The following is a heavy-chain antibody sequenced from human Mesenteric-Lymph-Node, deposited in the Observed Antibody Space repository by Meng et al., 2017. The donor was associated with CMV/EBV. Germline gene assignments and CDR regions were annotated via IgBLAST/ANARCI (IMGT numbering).Heavy chain of an antibody. D-gene: IGHD3-22*01. Sequence: SCKASGYTFNGYYMHWLRQAPGQGLEWMGIINPSGGSTSYAQKFQGRVTMTRDTSTSTVYMELSSLRSEDTAVYYCARDLYDSSGYDYWGQGTLVTVSS. V-gene: IGHV1-46*02. J-gene: IGHJ4*02. CDR1: GYTFNGYY. CDR3: ARDLYDSSGYDY. CDR2: INPSGGST.